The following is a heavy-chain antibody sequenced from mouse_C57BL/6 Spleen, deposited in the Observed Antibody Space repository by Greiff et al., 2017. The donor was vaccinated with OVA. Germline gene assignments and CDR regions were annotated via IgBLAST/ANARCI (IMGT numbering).Heavy chain of an antibody. V-gene: IGHV5-17*01. CDR3: ARRYYGYDGGYFDY. CDR1: GFTFSDYG. CDR2: ISSGSSTI. D-gene: IGHD2-2*01. J-gene: IGHJ2*01. Sequence: EVKVVESGGGLVKPGGSLKLSCAASGFTFSDYGMHWVRQAPEKGLEWVAYISSGSSTIYYADTVKGRFTISRDNAKNTLFLQMTSLRSEDTAMYYCARRYYGYDGGYFDYWGQGTTLTVSS.